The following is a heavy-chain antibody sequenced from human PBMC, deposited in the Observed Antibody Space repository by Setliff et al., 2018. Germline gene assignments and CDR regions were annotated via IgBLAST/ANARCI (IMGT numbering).Heavy chain of an antibody. J-gene: IGHJ4*02. CDR2: INPNSGGT. CDR3: ARGGPGVVIMPAAKLFDY. D-gene: IGHD2-2*01. CDR1: GYTFTSYY. Sequence: GASVKVSCKASGYTFTSYYMHWVRQAPGQGLEWMGRINPNSGGTNYAQKFQGRVTMTWDTSISTAYMELSRLRSDDTAVYYCARGGPGVVIMPAAKLFDYWGQGTLVTVSS. V-gene: IGHV1-2*06.